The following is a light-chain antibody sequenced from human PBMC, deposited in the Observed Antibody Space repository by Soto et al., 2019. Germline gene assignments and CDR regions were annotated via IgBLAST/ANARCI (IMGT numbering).Light chain of an antibody. Sequence: EIVLTQSPGTLSLTPGERATLSCRASQSLSTIYSAWYQQKPGQAPRLLIYGTSSRATRIPDRFSGSASGTEFTLTISRLEPEDFAVYYCQQYGNSPFGGGTKVDIK. CDR3: QQYGNSP. CDR1: QSLSTIY. V-gene: IGKV3-20*01. J-gene: IGKJ4*01. CDR2: GTS.